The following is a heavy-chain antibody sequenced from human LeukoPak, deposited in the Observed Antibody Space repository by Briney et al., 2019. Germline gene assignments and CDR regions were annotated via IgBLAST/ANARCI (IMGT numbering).Heavy chain of an antibody. Sequence: ASVKVSCKASGYTFTGYYMHWVRQAPGQGLEWMGWINPNSGGTNYAQKFQGWVTMTRDTSISTAYMELSSLRSEDTAVYYCARDSGSYYISDYWGQGTLVTVSS. J-gene: IGHJ4*02. V-gene: IGHV1-2*04. CDR2: INPNSGGT. D-gene: IGHD1-26*01. CDR3: ARDSGSYYISDY. CDR1: GYTFTGYY.